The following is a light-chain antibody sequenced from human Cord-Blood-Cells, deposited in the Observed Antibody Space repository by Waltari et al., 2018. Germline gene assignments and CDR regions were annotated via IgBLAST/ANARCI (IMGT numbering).Light chain of an antibody. CDR2: DAS. CDR3: QQRSNWPMYT. V-gene: IGKV3-11*01. J-gene: IGKJ2*01. CDR1: QSVSSY. Sequence: EIVLTQSPATLSLSPVERATISCRASQSVSSYLAWYQQKPGQAPRPLIYDASNRATGIPARFSGSGSGTDFTLTISSLEPEDFAVYYCQQRSNWPMYTFGQGTKLEIK.